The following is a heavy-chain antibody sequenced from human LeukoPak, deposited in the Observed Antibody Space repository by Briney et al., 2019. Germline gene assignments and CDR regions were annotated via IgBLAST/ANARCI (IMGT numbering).Heavy chain of an antibody. CDR3: ARGGSTLHSAGGHDIEFYYYYYMDV. V-gene: IGHV4-59*08. Sequence: SETLSLTCTVSGDSFGYDYWSWIRQPPGKGLEWIGYIYYSGATNYNPSLRSRVTMSLDTSKNQFSLKLYSVTAADTAVYYCARGGSTLHSAGGHDIEFYYYYYMDVWGKGTTVTISS. D-gene: IGHD3-9*01. J-gene: IGHJ6*03. CDR2: IYYSGAT. CDR1: GDSFGYDY.